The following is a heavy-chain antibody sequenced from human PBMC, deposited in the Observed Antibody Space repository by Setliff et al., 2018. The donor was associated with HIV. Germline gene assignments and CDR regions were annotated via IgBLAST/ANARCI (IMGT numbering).Heavy chain of an antibody. CDR2: IYPIDSET. Sequence: GESLKISCKASGYTFTHYWIGWVRQMPGKGLEWMGIIYPIDSETKYSPSFQGQVTISVDRSISTAYLQWNNLKASDSAIYYCARHPPRGYPKNWFDPWGQGTLVTVSS. D-gene: IGHD3-16*02. CDR3: ARHPPRGYPKNWFDP. CDR1: GYTFTHYW. V-gene: IGHV5-51*01. J-gene: IGHJ5*02.